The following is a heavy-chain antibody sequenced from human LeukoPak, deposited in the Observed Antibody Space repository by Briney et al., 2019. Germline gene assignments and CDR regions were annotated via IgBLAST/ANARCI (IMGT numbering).Heavy chain of an antibody. Sequence: GASVKVSCKASGYTFTSYDINWVRQATGQGLEWMGWMNPNSGNTGYAQKFQGRVTMTRNTSISTAYMELSSLRSEDTAVYYCARTGSSGWSRGYYFDYWGQGTLVTVSS. V-gene: IGHV1-8*01. CDR3: ARTGSSGWSRGYYFDY. CDR2: MNPNSGNT. J-gene: IGHJ4*02. D-gene: IGHD6-19*01. CDR1: GYTFTSYD.